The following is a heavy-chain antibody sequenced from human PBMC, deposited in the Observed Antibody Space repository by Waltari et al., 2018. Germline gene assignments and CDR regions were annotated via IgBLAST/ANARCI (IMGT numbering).Heavy chain of an antibody. J-gene: IGHJ4*01. Sequence: QVQLVKYGAEVKKPGASVKVSCKASGYTFTSYGISWVRKAPGQGLEWMCWVCAYNGHTNYSQKLQGRLTMTTDTSTSTAYMELSSLRSAYTAVYYCAREEAGGDYFDYWGHGTLVTVSS. V-gene: IGHV1-18*01. D-gene: IGHD2-15*01. CDR1: GYTFTSYG. CDR3: AREEAGGDYFDY. CDR2: VCAYNGHT.